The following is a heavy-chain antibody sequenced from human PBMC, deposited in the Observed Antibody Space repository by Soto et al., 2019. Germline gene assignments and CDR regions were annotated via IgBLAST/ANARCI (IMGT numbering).Heavy chain of an antibody. D-gene: IGHD3-3*01. J-gene: IGHJ6*02. CDR1: GYTFTTYD. CDR2: MDPNSGST. CDR3: ARERKFDFWRKGLDV. Sequence: QAQLVQSGAEVRKPGASVKVSCKASGYTFTTYDINCVRQAPGQGLEWLGWMDPNSGSTGYAQNFKVRITMTRNISRNTAHMELSSLQSEDTAVYYCARERKFDFWRKGLDVWGQGTTVTVSS. V-gene: IGHV1-8*01.